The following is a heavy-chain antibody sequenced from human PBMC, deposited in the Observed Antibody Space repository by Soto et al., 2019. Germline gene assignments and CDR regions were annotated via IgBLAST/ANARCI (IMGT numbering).Heavy chain of an antibody. CDR3: KADSRGGMDV. CDR1: GFTFSNAW. J-gene: IGHJ6*02. Sequence: PGGSLRLSCAVSGFTFSNAWMSWVRQAPGKGLEWVGRIKSKTDGGTTDYVAPVKGRFIISRDDSKNTLYLQMNNLKVEDTAVYYCKADSRGGMDVWGLGTTVTVSS. CDR2: IKSKTDGGTT. V-gene: IGHV3-15*01. D-gene: IGHD2-21*01.